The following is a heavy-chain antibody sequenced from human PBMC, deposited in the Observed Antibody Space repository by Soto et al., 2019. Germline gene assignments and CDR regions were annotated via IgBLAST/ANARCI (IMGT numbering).Heavy chain of an antibody. Sequence: SETLSLTGTVSGGSISNYDCSWIRQPPGKGLEWIGRIYPSGIPNYNPSLKSRVTMSVDTSNNQFSLKLKLTSVTAADAAVYYCARHDFWGGRTHDYWGQGILVAFSS. D-gene: IGHD3-3*01. CDR3: ARHDFWGGRTHDY. CDR2: IYPSGIP. J-gene: IGHJ4*02. V-gene: IGHV4-4*07. CDR1: GGSISNYD.